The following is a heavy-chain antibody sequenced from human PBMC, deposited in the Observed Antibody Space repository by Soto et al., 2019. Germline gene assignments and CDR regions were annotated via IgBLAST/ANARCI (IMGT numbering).Heavy chain of an antibody. V-gene: IGHV4-39*02. J-gene: IGHJ5*02. CDR1: GGDIISGDYY. Sequence: PSETLYLTCPVYGGDIISGDYYWAWIRQPPGKGLEWIASIYYVGITFYNSSLESRVTISVDMSKNLFSLKLTSVTATDTAVYYCARGGASSKWFAPWGQGTLVTVSS. CDR3: ARGGASSKWFAP. CDR2: IYYVGIT. D-gene: IGHD2-15*01.